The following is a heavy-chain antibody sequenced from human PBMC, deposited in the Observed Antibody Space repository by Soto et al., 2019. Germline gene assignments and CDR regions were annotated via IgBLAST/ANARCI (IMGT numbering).Heavy chain of an antibody. D-gene: IGHD1-26*01. CDR3: ARIPRTVGTPRGAFDL. V-gene: IGHV2-26*01. Sequence: QVTLKESGPVLVKPTETLTLTCTVSGFSLSTAEVGVSWIRQPPGKTLEWLAHMYSNDEKAYSTSLESRLTISEDSTKSQVVLRMTNMDPADTATYFCARIPRTVGTPRGAFDLWGQGTVVTVTS. CDR2: MYSNDEK. J-gene: IGHJ3*01. CDR1: GFSLSTAEVG.